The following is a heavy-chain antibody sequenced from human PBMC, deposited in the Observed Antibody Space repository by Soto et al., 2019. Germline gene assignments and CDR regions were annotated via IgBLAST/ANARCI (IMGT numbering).Heavy chain of an antibody. Sequence: EVQLVESGGGLVQPGGSLRLSCSASGFTFSSYAMHWVRQAPGKGLEYVSAISSNGGSTYYADSVKGRFTISRDNSKNTLYLQMSSLRAEDTAVYYCVKDSAEYSSSSGYFDYWGQGTLVTVSS. D-gene: IGHD6-6*01. J-gene: IGHJ4*02. V-gene: IGHV3-64D*08. CDR2: ISSNGGST. CDR1: GFTFSSYA. CDR3: VKDSAEYSSSSGYFDY.